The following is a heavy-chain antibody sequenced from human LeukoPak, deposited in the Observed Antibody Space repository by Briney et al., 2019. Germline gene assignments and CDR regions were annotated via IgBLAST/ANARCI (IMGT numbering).Heavy chain of an antibody. Sequence: SETLSLTCTVSGGSISSSSYYWGWIRQPPGKGLEWIGSIYYSGSTYYNPSLKSRVTISVDTSKNQFSLKLSSVTAADTAVYYCASQARTYGIYYYYGMDVWGQGTTVTVSS. V-gene: IGHV4-39*01. J-gene: IGHJ6*02. CDR2: IYYSGST. CDR1: GGSISSSSYY. CDR3: ASQARTYGIYYYYGMDV. D-gene: IGHD4-17*01.